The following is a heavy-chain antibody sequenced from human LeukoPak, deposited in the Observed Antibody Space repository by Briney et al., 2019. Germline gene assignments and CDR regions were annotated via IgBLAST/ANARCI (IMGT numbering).Heavy chain of an antibody. V-gene: IGHV3-48*03. CDR2: ISSSGNTI. Sequence: PGGSLRLSCAASGFTFSSYAMSWVRQAPGKGLEWVSYISSSGNTIYYADSVKGRFTISRDNAKNSLYLQMNSLRAEDTAVYYCARTTYYDSSLDYWGQGTLVTVSS. J-gene: IGHJ4*02. CDR1: GFTFSSYA. CDR3: ARTTYYDSSLDY. D-gene: IGHD3-22*01.